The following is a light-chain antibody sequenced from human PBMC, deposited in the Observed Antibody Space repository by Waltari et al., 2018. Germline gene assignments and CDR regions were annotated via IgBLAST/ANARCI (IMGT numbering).Light chain of an antibody. Sequence: SYELTQPSSVSVSPGQTARITCSGDILAKKYARWFQQKPGQAPVMVIYKDSERPSGISERFSGSSSETTVTLTISGAQVEDEADYYCYSATDDSLGVFGGGTKLTVL. CDR3: YSATDDSLGV. CDR1: ILAKKY. V-gene: IGLV3-27*01. J-gene: IGLJ3*02. CDR2: KDS.